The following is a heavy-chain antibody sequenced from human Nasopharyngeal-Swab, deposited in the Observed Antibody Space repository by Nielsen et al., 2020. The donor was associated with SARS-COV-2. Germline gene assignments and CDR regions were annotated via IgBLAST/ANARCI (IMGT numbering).Heavy chain of an antibody. CDR2: ISGSGGST. D-gene: IGHD3-10*01. Sequence: GESLKISCAASGFTFSSYAMRWVRQAPGKGLEWVSAISGSGGSTYYADSVKGRFTISRDNSKNTLYLQMNSLRAEDTAVYYCAKVPLFYGEGGLFDYWGQGTLVTVSS. J-gene: IGHJ4*02. V-gene: IGHV3-23*01. CDR3: AKVPLFYGEGGLFDY. CDR1: GFTFSSYA.